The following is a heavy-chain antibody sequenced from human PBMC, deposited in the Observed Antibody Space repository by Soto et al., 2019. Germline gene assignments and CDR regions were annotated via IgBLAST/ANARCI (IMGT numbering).Heavy chain of an antibody. Sequence: PGGSLTLSCAASGFTFSDYYMSWIRQAPGKGLEWVANIKQDGSEKYYVDSVKGRFTISRDNAKNSLYLQMNSLRAEDTAVYYCARDPIAYYYYMDVWGKGTTVTVSS. CDR1: GFTFSDYY. J-gene: IGHJ6*03. V-gene: IGHV3-7*01. CDR2: IKQDGSEK. CDR3: ARDPIAYYYYMDV.